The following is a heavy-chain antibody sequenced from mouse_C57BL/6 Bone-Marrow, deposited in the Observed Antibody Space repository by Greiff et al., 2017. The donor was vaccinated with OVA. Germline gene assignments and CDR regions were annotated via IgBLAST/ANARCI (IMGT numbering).Heavy chain of an antibody. CDR1: GYAFSSSW. V-gene: IGHV1-82*01. CDR3: ARPYYYGSSPYLDY. CDR2: IYPGDGDT. J-gene: IGHJ2*01. D-gene: IGHD1-1*01. Sequence: QVQLQQSGPELVKPGASVKISCKASGYAFSSSWMNWVKQRPGKGLEWIGRIYPGDGDTNYNGKFKGKATLTADKSSSTAYMQLSSLTSEDSAVYFCARPYYYGSSPYLDYWGQGTTLTVSS.